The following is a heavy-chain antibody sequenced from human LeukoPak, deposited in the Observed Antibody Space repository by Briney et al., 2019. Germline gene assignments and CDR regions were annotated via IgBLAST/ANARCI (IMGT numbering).Heavy chain of an antibody. Sequence: ASVKVSCKTSGYSFTNYGISWVRQAPGQGLEWVGWINPNSGGTNYAQKFQGRVTMTRDTSISTAHMELTRLRSEDTAVYYCARGNDSRDPPHFDYWGQGTLVTVSS. D-gene: IGHD3-16*01. V-gene: IGHV1-2*02. CDR2: INPNSGGT. J-gene: IGHJ4*02. CDR3: ARGNDSRDPPHFDY. CDR1: GYSFTNYG.